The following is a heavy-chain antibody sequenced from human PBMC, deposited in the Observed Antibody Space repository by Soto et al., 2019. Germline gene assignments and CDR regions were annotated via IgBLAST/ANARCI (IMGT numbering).Heavy chain of an antibody. D-gene: IGHD5-12*01. CDR3: ARVATKDIVATVYFDY. CDR1: GGSISSYY. Sequence: SETLSLTCTVSGGSISSYYWSWIRQPPGKGLEWIGNIDYSGSTNYNPSLKSRGTISVDTSKNQISLKLSSVTAADTAVYYCARVATKDIVATVYFDYWGQGTLVTVSS. V-gene: IGHV4-59*01. J-gene: IGHJ4*02. CDR2: IDYSGST.